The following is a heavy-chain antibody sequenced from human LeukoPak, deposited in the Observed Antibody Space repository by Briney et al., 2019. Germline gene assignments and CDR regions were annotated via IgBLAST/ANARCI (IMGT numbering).Heavy chain of an antibody. CDR3: ARLRGGDGSVFRPFDY. J-gene: IGHJ4*02. CDR2: IKGDGSEN. D-gene: IGHD3-22*01. V-gene: IGHV3-7*01. CDR1: GFTFCDYC. Sequence: GGSLRLSCAASGFTFCDYCMTWVRQAQGEGLEWVASIKGDGSENYYVDSVKGRFTISRDNAKNSLYLQMNSLRAEDTAMYYCARLRGGDGSVFRPFDYRGQGTLVTVSS.